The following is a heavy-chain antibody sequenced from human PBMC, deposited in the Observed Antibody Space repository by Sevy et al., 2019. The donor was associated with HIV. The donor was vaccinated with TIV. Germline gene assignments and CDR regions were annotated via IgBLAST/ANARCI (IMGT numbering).Heavy chain of an antibody. CDR1: GFTFSDYY. CDR3: ARDHVKDGDLGDYYYYAMDV. D-gene: IGHD4-17*01. J-gene: IGHJ6*02. V-gene: IGHV3-11*01. Sequence: GGSLRLSCAASGFTFSDYYMSWIRQAPGKGLEWISDISGSDGTTYYADSVKGRFTISRDNAKNSLYLQMNSLRAEDTAVYDCARDHVKDGDLGDYYYYAMDVWGQGTTVTVSS. CDR2: ISGSDGTT.